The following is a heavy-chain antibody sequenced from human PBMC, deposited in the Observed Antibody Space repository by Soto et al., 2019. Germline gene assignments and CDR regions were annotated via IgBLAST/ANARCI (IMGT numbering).Heavy chain of an antibody. Sequence: QVQLQQWGAGLLKPSETLSLTCAVYGGFVTSGSYYWSWIRQPPGKGLEWIGEMSHSGGTHFNPSVKKRVTISVDTSKNQFTLKMSSVTAADTALYYCARVERGNATTVVDAFDIWGPGTMVTVSS. CDR1: GGFVTSGSYY. CDR3: ARVERGNATTVVDAFDI. CDR2: MSHSGGT. D-gene: IGHD1-1*01. V-gene: IGHV4-34*01. J-gene: IGHJ3*02.